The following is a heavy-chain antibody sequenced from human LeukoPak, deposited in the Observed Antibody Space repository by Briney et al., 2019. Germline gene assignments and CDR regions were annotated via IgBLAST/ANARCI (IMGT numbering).Heavy chain of an antibody. D-gene: IGHD3-10*01. CDR1: GGSISSYY. CDR2: IYYSGST. Sequence: SETLSLTCTVSGGSISSYYWSWIRQPPGKGLEWIGYIYYSGSTNYNPSLKSRVTISVDTSKNQFSLKLSSVTAADTAVYYCATSYGSGSYYGGTLDYWGQGTLVTVSS. CDR3: ATSYGSGSYYGGTLDY. V-gene: IGHV4-59*08. J-gene: IGHJ4*02.